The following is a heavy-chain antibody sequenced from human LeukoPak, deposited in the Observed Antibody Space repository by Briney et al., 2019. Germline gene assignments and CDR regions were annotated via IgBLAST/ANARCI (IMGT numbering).Heavy chain of an antibody. CDR3: VRHASGEDY. J-gene: IGHJ4*02. D-gene: IGHD2-15*01. CDR1: GGSISSSSYY. CDR2: IYYSGNT. V-gene: IGHV4-39*01. Sequence: PSETLSLTCTDSGGSISSSSYYWGWIRQPPGKGLEWIGSIYYSGNTYYNPSLKSRVTISVDTSKNQFSLKLSSVTAADTAVYYCVRHASGEDYWGQGTLVTVSS.